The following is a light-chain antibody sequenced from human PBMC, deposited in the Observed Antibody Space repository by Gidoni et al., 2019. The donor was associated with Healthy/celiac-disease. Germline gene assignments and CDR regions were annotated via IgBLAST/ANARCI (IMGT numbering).Light chain of an antibody. CDR2: RDS. CDR3: QVWDSSTVV. CDR1: NIGSKN. Sequence: SYELPQPLSVSVALGPQARITCGGNNIGSKNVHWYQQKPGQAPVLVIYRDSNRPSGIPERFSGSNSGNTATLTISRAQAGDEADYYCQVWDSSTVVFGGGTKLTVL. J-gene: IGLJ2*01. V-gene: IGLV3-9*01.